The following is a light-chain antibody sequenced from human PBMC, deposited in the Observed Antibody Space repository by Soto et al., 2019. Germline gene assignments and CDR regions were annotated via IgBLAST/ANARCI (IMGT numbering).Light chain of an antibody. CDR3: QQYSKWPPRYS. J-gene: IGKJ2*03. Sequence: EIVMTQSPVTLSASPGERVTLSCRASQSVDINLARYQQKPGQAPRLLIYEASTRATDIPSRFSGSGSGTDFTLTISSLRPEDFAMYFCQQYSKWPPRYSFGQGTKVDIK. CDR2: EAS. V-gene: IGKV3-15*01. CDR1: QSVDIN.